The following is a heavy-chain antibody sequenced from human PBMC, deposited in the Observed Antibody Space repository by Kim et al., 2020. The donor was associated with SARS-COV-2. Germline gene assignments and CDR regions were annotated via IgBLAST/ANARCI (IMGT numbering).Heavy chain of an antibody. D-gene: IGHD3-3*01. CDR2: ISYDGSNK. V-gene: IGHV3-30*18. CDR1: GFTFSSYG. Sequence: GGSLRLSCAASGFTFSSYGMHWVRQAPGKGLEWVAVISYDGSNKYYADSVKGRFTISRDNSKNTLYLQMNSLRAEDTAVYYCAKSADFWSGSLDYWGQGTLVTVSS. J-gene: IGHJ4*02. CDR3: AKSADFWSGSLDY.